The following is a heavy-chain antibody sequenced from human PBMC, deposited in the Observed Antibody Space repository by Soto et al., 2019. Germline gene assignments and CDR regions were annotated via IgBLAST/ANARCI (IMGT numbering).Heavy chain of an antibody. V-gene: IGHV3-33*01. CDR1: GFTFSSYG. Sequence: GGSLRLSCAASGFTFSSYGMHWVRQAPGKGLEWVAVIWYDGSNKYYADSVKGRFTISRDNSKNPLYLQMNSLRAEDMPVYYCARDRVMGFYSCYDIHYWGQGTPVTVSS. J-gene: IGHJ4*03. CDR2: IWYDGSNK. CDR3: ARDRVMGFYSCYDIHY. D-gene: IGHD5-12*01.